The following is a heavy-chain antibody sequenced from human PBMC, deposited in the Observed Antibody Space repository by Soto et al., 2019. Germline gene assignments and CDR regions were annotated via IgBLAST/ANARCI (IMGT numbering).Heavy chain of an antibody. Sequence: QVQLVQSGSEVKMPGSSVKVSCKTSGGTFSRHAINWVRQAPGQVLEWMGGIIPLFGTTNYAQKFKGRVTISADESTGTAYMERSSLTAEAAAVYYCARAAINGSSWYVWFDPWGQGNLVTVSS. CDR1: GGTFSRHA. CDR2: IIPLFGTT. D-gene: IGHD6-13*01. J-gene: IGHJ5*02. CDR3: ARAAINGSSWYVWFDP. V-gene: IGHV1-69*01.